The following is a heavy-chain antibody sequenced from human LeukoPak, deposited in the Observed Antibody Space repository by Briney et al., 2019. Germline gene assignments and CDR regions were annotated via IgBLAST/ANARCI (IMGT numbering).Heavy chain of an antibody. J-gene: IGHJ4*02. D-gene: IGHD3-22*01. CDR1: GGTFSSYA. CDR3: ARERADSSGYYIFDC. CDR2: IIPIFGIA. Sequence: AASVKVSCKASGGTFSSYAISWVRQAPGQGLEWMGRIIPIFGIANYAQKFQGRVTITADKSTSTAYMELSSLRSEDTAVYYCARERADSSGYYIFDCWGQGTLVTVSS. V-gene: IGHV1-69*04.